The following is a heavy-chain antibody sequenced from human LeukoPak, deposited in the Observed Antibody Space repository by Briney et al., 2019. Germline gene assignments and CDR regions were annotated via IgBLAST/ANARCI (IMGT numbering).Heavy chain of an antibody. CDR1: GFSLDEYS. CDR2: ISWKSGSI. D-gene: IGHD3-10*01. V-gene: IGHV3-9*01. Sequence: GGSLRLSCAASGFSLDEYSLHWVRQAPGKGLEWVSGISWKSGSIAYADSVKGRFTVSRDNAKNSLYLQIDSLTTEDTARYYCAKGGGRGLSMVRGFMDIWGQGTLVTVSS. CDR3: AKGGGRGLSMVRGFMDI. J-gene: IGHJ4*02.